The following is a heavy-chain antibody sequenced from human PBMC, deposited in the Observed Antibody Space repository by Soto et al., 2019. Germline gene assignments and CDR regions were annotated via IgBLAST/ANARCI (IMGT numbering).Heavy chain of an antibody. CDR3: ARDGSVWYDNYYYYGMDV. J-gene: IGHJ6*02. CDR2: ISAYNGNT. D-gene: IGHD1-1*01. Sequence: QVQLVQSGAEVKKPGASVKVSCKASGYTFTSYGISWVRQAPGQGLEWMGWISAYNGNTNYAQKLQGRVTMTTDTXTXTXXMELRSLRSDDTAVYYCARDGSVWYDNYYYYGMDVWGQGTTVTVSS. CDR1: GYTFTSYG. V-gene: IGHV1-18*01.